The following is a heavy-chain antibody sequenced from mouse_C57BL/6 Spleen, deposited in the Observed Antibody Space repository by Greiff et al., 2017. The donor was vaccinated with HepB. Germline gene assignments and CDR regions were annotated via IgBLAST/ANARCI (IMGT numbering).Heavy chain of an antibody. V-gene: IGHV1-80*01. D-gene: IGHD1-1*01. CDR1: GYAFSSYW. Sequence: VQLQQSGAELVKPGASVKISCKASGYAFSSYWMNWVKQRPGKGLEWIGQIYPGDGDTNYNGKFKGKATLTADKSSSTAYMQLSSLTSEDSAVYVCARGVYYDSSYYFDYWGQGTTLTVSS. J-gene: IGHJ2*01. CDR3: ARGVYYDSSYYFDY. CDR2: IYPGDGDT.